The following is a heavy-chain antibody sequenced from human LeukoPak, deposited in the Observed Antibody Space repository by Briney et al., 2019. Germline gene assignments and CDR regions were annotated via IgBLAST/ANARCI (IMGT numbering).Heavy chain of an antibody. CDR1: GFTFDDYA. J-gene: IGHJ4*02. CDR3: AKDRWELLQYYFDY. D-gene: IGHD1-26*01. Sequence: GGSLRLSCAASGFTFDDYAMHWVRQAPGKGLEWVSGIGWNGGSIGYADSVKGRFTISRDNAKNSLYLQMNSLRAEDTALYYCAKDRWELLQYYFDYWGQGTLVTVSS. V-gene: IGHV3-9*01. CDR2: IGWNGGSI.